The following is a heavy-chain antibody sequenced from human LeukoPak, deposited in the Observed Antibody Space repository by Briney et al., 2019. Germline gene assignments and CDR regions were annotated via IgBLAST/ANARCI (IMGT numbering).Heavy chain of an antibody. J-gene: IGHJ4*02. CDR1: GFTFSSYE. D-gene: IGHD5-24*01. Sequence: GGSLRLSCAASGFTFSSYEMSWVRQAPGKGLEWVSYISSSGSTIYYADSVKGRFTISRDNAKNSLYLQMNSLRAEDTAVYYCARAEWLQWGNVGYFDYWGQGTLVTVSS. CDR3: ARAEWLQWGNVGYFDY. V-gene: IGHV3-48*03. CDR2: ISSSGSTI.